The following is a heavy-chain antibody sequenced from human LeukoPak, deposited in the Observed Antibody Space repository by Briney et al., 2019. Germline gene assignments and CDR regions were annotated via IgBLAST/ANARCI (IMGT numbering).Heavy chain of an antibody. CDR2: INHSGST. J-gene: IGHJ4*02. V-gene: IGHV4-34*01. CDR1: GGSFSGYY. CDR3: ARVGYYYDSRGDY. Sequence: PETLSLTCAVYGGSFSGYYWSWIRQPPGKGLEWIGEINHSGSTNYNPSLKSRVTISVDTSKNQFSLKLSSVTAADTAVYYCARVGYYYDSRGDYWGQGTLVTVSS. D-gene: IGHD3-22*01.